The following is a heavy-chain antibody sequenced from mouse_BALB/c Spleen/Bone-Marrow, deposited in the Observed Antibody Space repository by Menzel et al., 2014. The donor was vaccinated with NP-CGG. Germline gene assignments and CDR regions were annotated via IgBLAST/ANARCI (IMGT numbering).Heavy chain of an antibody. CDR3: ARDWDEYYLDY. CDR2: IFPGSDNT. Sequence: QVQLQQSGPELVKPAASVKMSCKASGYSFTSYYIHWVKQRPGQGLEWIGWIFPGSDNTKYNEKLKGKAILTADTSSSTAYMHLSSLTSEYAAVYFCARDWDEYYLDYWGQGTPLTVSS. V-gene: IGHV1-66*01. CDR1: GYSFTSYY. J-gene: IGHJ2*01. D-gene: IGHD4-1*01.